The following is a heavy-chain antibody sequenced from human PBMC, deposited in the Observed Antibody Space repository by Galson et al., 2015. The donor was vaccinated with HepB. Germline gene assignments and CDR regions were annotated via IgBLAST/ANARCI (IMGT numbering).Heavy chain of an antibody. CDR3: ARGFGGISWTTVWARGIGYYGMDV. CDR1: GYTFTSYD. Sequence: VKVSCKASGYTFTSYDINWVRQATGQGLEWMGWMNPNSGNTGYAQKFQGRVTMTRNTSISTAYMELSSLRSEDTAVYYCARGFGGISWTTVWARGIGYYGMDVWGQGTTVTVSS. D-gene: IGHD4-11*01. J-gene: IGHJ6*02. CDR2: MNPNSGNT. V-gene: IGHV1-8*01.